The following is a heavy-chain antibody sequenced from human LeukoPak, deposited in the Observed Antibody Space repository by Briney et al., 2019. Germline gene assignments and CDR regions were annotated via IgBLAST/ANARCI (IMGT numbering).Heavy chain of an antibody. D-gene: IGHD1-26*01. CDR2: ISYDGSNK. V-gene: IGHV3-30*18. Sequence: PGGSLRLSCAASGFTFSSYGMHWVRQAPGKGLEWVAVISYDGSNKYYADSVKGRFTISRDNSKNTLYLQMNSLRAEDTAVYYCAKGLVGAHDSDYWGQGTLVTVSS. CDR1: GFTFSSYG. J-gene: IGHJ4*02. CDR3: AKGLVGAHDSDY.